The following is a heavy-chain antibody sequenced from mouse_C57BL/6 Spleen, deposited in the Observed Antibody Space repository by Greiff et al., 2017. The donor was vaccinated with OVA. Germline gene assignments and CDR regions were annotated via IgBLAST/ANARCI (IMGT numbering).Heavy chain of an antibody. J-gene: IGHJ2*01. Sequence: EVMLVESEGGLVQPGSSMTLSCTASGFTFSDYYMAWVRQVPEKGLEWVANINYDGSSTYYLDSLKSRFIISRDNAKNILYLQMSSLKSEDTATYYCAREGDYTYYFDYWGQGTTLKVSS. CDR1: GFTFSDYY. CDR2: INYDGSST. CDR3: AREGDYTYYFDY. V-gene: IGHV5-16*01. D-gene: IGHD2-4*01.